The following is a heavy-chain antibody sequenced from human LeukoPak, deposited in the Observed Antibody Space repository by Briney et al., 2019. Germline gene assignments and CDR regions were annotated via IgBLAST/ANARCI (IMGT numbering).Heavy chain of an antibody. CDR3: ARGTGSLFY. V-gene: IGHV4-61*09. CDR1: GGSISRGSYY. D-gene: IGHD2-8*02. J-gene: IGHJ4*02. CDR2: VFTTGST. Sequence: SETLSLTCTVSGGSISRGSYYWTWIRQPAGKALEWIAHVFTTGSTSYNPSLKSRVTIAIDTSKSQLSLRLTSVTAADTAMYYCARGTGSLFYWGQGILVTVSS.